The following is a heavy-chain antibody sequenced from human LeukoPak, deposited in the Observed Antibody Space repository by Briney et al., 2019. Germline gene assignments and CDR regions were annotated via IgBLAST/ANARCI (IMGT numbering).Heavy chain of an antibody. CDR2: ISYDGSNK. J-gene: IGHJ4*02. D-gene: IGHD3-3*01. CDR1: GFTFSDYY. Sequence: PGGSLRLSCAASGFTFSDYYMSWIRQAPGKGLEWVAVISYDGSNKYYADSVKGRFTISRDNAKNSLYLQMNSLRAEDTAVYYCARVHQYYDFWSGYYFDYWGQGTLVTVSS. V-gene: IGHV3-30-3*01. CDR3: ARVHQYYDFWSGYYFDY.